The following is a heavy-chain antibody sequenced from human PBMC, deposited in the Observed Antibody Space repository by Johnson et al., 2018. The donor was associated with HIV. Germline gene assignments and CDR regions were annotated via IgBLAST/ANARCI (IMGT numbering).Heavy chain of an antibody. Sequence: VQLVESGGGVVRPGGSLRLSCAASGFTFDDFAMSWVRQVPGKGLEWVSCINWHGYSTGHADSVKGRFTISRDNAKNSLYLQMNSLRAEDTALYYCVRRHYYDSSGYLDAFDIWGQGTMVTVSS. D-gene: IGHD3-22*01. CDR3: VRRHYYDSSGYLDAFDI. CDR2: INWHGYST. CDR1: GFTFDDFA. V-gene: IGHV3-20*04. J-gene: IGHJ3*02.